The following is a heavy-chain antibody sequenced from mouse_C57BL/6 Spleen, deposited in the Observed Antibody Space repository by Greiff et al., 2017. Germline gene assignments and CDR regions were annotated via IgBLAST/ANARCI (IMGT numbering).Heavy chain of an antibody. CDR3: ARDRHLMDY. Sequence: EVKLVESEGGLVQPGSSMKLSCTASGFTFSDYYMAWVRQVPEKGLEWVANINYDGSSTYYLDSLKSRFIISRDNAKNILYLQMSSLKSEDTATYYCARDRHLMDYWGQGTSVTVSS. D-gene: IGHD6-1*01. CDR2: INYDGSST. V-gene: IGHV5-16*01. J-gene: IGHJ4*01. CDR1: GFTFSDYY.